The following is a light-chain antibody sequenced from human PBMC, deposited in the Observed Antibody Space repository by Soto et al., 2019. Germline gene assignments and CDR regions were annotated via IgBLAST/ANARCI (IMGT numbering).Light chain of an antibody. CDR1: SXDVGGYKY. V-gene: IGLV2-8*01. Sequence: QSALAQPPSASGSSGQSVTISCTGTSXDVGGYKYVSWYQQHPGKAPKLIIYEVNERTSGVPHRFSGSKSANTASLTISGLQADDAADYYCSSYAGNQKFVFGPGTMVTGL. J-gene: IGLJ1*01. CDR3: SSYAGNQKFV. CDR2: EVN.